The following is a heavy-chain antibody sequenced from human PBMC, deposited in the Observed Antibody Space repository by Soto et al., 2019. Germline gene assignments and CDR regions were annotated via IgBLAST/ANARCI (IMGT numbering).Heavy chain of an antibody. CDR3: ASGLAVAGIFSVAYYGMDV. D-gene: IGHD6-19*01. CDR1: GFTFSSYW. J-gene: IGHJ6*01. CDR2: INSDGSST. Sequence: EVQLVESGGGLVQPGGSLRLSCAASGFTFSSYWMHWVRQAPGKGLVWVSRINSDGSSTSYADSVKGRFTISRDKAKDSLCLKMNSLRAEDTAVYYCASGLAVAGIFSVAYYGMDVWGQGTTVTVSS. V-gene: IGHV3-74*01.